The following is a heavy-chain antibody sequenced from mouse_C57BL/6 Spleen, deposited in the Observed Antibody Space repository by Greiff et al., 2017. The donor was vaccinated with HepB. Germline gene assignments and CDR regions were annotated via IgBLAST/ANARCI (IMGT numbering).Heavy chain of an antibody. CDR2: IVPNSGGT. J-gene: IGHJ3*01. Sequence: VQLQQPGAELVKPGASVKLSCKASGYTFTSYWMHWVKQRPGRGLEWIGRIVPNSGGTKYNEKFKSKATLTVDKPASTAYMQLSSLTSEDSAVYYCARRGVTTEFAYWGQGTLVTVSA. D-gene: IGHD2-2*01. V-gene: IGHV1-72*01. CDR3: ARRGVTTEFAY. CDR1: GYTFTSYW.